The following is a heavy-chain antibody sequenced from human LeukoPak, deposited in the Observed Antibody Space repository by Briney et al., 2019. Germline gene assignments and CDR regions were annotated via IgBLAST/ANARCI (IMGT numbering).Heavy chain of an antibody. CDR3: ATGSSLPFDI. J-gene: IGHJ3*02. Sequence: SVKVSCKASGGTFSSYAISWVRQAPGQGLEWMGGIIPIFGTANYAQKFQGRVTITADECTSKAYMELSSLRSEDTAVYYCATGSSLPFDIWGQGTMVTVSS. CDR1: GGTFSSYA. D-gene: IGHD2-15*01. CDR2: IIPIFGTA. V-gene: IGHV1-69*13.